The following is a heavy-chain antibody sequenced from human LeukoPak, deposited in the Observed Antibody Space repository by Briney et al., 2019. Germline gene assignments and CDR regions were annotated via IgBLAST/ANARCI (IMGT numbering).Heavy chain of an antibody. CDR1: GGSFSGYH. Sequence: SETLSLTCAVYGGSFSGYHWSWIRQPPGKGLEWIGEINHSGSTNYNPSLKSRVTISIDTSKNHFSLKLSSVTAADTAVYYCARGGGAAAGHYYYMDVWGKGTTVTVSS. J-gene: IGHJ6*03. D-gene: IGHD6-13*01. CDR2: INHSGST. V-gene: IGHV4-34*01. CDR3: ARGGGAAAGHYYYMDV.